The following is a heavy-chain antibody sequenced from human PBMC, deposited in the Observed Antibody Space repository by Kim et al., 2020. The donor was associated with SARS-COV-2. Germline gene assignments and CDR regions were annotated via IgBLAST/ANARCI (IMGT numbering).Heavy chain of an antibody. V-gene: IGHV3-23*01. CDR3: AKDPIAGDKVVWFDP. D-gene: IGHD6-13*01. Sequence: DSVKGRFTISRDNSKNTVYLQMNSLRAEDTALYYGAKDPIAGDKVVWFDPWGQGTQVTVSS. J-gene: IGHJ5*02.